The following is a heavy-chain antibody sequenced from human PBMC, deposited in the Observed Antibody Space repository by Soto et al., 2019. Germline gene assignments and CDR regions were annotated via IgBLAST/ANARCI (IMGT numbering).Heavy chain of an antibody. CDR1: GFTFSSYA. J-gene: IGHJ4*02. CDR2: ISYDGSNK. D-gene: IGHD6-19*01. Sequence: QVQLVESGGGVVQPGRSLRLSCAASGFTFSSYAMHWVRQAPGKGLEWVAVISYDGSNKYYADSVKGRFTISRDNSKNTLCLQMNSLRAEDTAVYYCARDGGQIAVAGHPLVYWGQGTLVTVSS. CDR3: ARDGGQIAVAGHPLVY. V-gene: IGHV3-30-3*01.